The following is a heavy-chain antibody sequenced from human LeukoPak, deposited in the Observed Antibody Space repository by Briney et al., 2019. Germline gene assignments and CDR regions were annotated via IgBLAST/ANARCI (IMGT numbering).Heavy chain of an antibody. D-gene: IGHD6-19*01. V-gene: IGHV1-2*02. Sequence: ASVNVSCKASGYTYTAYYLHWVRQAPGQGLEWMGWINPNSGGTHYAQKFQGRVTMTRDTSISTVYMELSSLRSDDTAVYYCARVSAGYTSGWHFDYWGQGTLVTVSS. CDR3: ARVSAGYTSGWHFDY. CDR2: INPNSGGT. J-gene: IGHJ4*02. CDR1: GYTYTAYY.